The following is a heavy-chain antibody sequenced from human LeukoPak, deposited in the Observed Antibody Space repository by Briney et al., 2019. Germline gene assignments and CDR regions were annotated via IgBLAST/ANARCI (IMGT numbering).Heavy chain of an antibody. CDR1: GFTLSSYW. CDR2: IKQDGREI. Sequence: GGSLRLSCAASGFTLSSYWMSWVRQAPGKGLEWVANIKQDGREIYYVDSVKGRFTISRDNAKNSLYLQMNSLRAEDTAVYYCARGHSGWYDYWGQGTLVTVSS. CDR3: ARGHSGWYDY. V-gene: IGHV3-7*03. J-gene: IGHJ4*02. D-gene: IGHD6-19*01.